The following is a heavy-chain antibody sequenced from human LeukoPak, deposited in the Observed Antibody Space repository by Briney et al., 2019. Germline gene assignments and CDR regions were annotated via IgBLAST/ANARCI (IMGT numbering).Heavy chain of an antibody. D-gene: IGHD3-9*01. CDR1: GYTFTSYG. CDR3: ARVYDILTGYGVDY. CDR2: ISAYNGNT. V-gene: IGHV1-18*01. Sequence: GASVKVSCKASGYTFTSYGISWVRQSPGQGLEWMGWISAYNGNTNYAQKLQGRVTMTTDTSTSTAYMELRSLRSDDTAVYYCARVYDILTGYGVDYLGQGTLVTVSS. J-gene: IGHJ4*02.